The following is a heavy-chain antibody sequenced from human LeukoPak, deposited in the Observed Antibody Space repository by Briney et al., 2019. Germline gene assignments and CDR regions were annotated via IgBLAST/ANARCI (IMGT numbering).Heavy chain of an antibody. V-gene: IGHV3-48*03. D-gene: IGHD3-3*01. CDR3: ASRYDFWSGYSGY. Sequence: PGGSLRLSSAASGFTFSSYEMNWVRQAPGKGLEWVSYISSSGSTIYYADSVEGRFTISRDNAKNSLYLQMNSLRAEDTAVYYCASRYDFWSGYSGYWGQGTLVTVSS. CDR2: ISSSGSTI. CDR1: GFTFSSYE. J-gene: IGHJ4*02.